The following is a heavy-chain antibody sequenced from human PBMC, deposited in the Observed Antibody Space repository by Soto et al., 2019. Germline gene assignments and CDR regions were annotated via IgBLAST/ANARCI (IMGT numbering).Heavy chain of an antibody. CDR3: ARRLGGGGDYFYGMDV. J-gene: IGHJ6*02. CDR1: GYSFNQYY. Sequence: QMQLVQSGAEVKKPGASVKVSCKTSGYSFNQYYIHWMRQVPGQGPEWMGWINPNSGGTKYGKKFEGGITMTRDSSISTAFLELKRLRSDDTAVYYCARRLGGGGDYFYGMDVWGQGTAVTVSS. V-gene: IGHV1-2*02. CDR2: INPNSGGT. D-gene: IGHD3-10*01.